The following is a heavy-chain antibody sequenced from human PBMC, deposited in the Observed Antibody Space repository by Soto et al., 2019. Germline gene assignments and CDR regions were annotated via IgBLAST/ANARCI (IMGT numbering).Heavy chain of an antibody. CDR2: ISGSGGST. D-gene: IGHD2-15*01. J-gene: IGHJ6*03. CDR1: GFTFSSYA. CDR3: AKASYCSGGSCYYYYMDV. Sequence: GSLRLSCAASGFTFSSYAMSWVRQAPGKGLEWVSAISGSGGSTYYADSVKGRFTISRDNSKNTLYLQMNSLRAEDTAVYYCAKASYCSGGSCYYYYMDVWGKGTTVTVSS. V-gene: IGHV3-23*01.